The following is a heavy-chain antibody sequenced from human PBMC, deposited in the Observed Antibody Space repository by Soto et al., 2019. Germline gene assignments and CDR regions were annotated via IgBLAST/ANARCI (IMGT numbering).Heavy chain of an antibody. CDR2: ISGSGGST. Sequence: GGSLRLSCAASGFTLSSYGMSWVRQAPGKGLEWVSAISGSGGSTYYADSVKGRFTISRDNSKNTLYLQMNSLRAEDTAVYYCAKAGEVGATSYFDYWGQGTLVTVSS. V-gene: IGHV3-23*01. CDR3: AKAGEVGATSYFDY. J-gene: IGHJ4*02. CDR1: GFTLSSYG. D-gene: IGHD1-26*01.